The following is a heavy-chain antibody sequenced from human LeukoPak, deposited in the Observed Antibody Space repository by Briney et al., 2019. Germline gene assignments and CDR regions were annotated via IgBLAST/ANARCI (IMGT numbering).Heavy chain of an antibody. Sequence: ASVKVSFKASGGTFSIYAISWVRQAPGQGLEWMGGIIPIFGTANYAQKFQGRVTITADKSTSTAYMELSSLRSEDTAVYYCARVGGYEKYYFDYWGQETLVTVSS. CDR2: IIPIFGTA. D-gene: IGHD5-12*01. J-gene: IGHJ4*02. V-gene: IGHV1-69*06. CDR3: ARVGGYEKYYFDY. CDR1: GGTFSIYA.